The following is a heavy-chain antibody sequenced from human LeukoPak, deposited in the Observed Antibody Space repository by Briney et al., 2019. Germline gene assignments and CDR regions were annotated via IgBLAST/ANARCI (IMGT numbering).Heavy chain of an antibody. Sequence: GASVKASCKASGYTFTSYAINWVRQAPGQRLEWMGWISAYNGNTKYAQKFQGRVTMTTDTSTSTAYMELRSLRSDDTAVYYCANRVDYGDYYGMDVWGQGTTVTVSS. CDR2: ISAYNGNT. V-gene: IGHV1-18*01. CDR3: ANRVDYGDYYGMDV. D-gene: IGHD4-17*01. CDR1: GYTFTSYA. J-gene: IGHJ6*02.